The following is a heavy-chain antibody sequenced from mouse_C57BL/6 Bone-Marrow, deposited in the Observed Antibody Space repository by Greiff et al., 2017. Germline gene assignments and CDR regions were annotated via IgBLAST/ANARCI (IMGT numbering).Heavy chain of an antibody. J-gene: IGHJ1*03. CDR2: IDPNSGGT. Sequence: QVHVKQPGAELVKPGASVKLSCKASGYTFTSYWMHWVKQRPGRGLEWIGRIDPNSGGTKYNEKFKSKATLTVDKPSSTAYMQLSSLTSEDSAVYYCAWFYYGSRYWYFDVWGTGTTVTVSS. V-gene: IGHV1-72*01. CDR1: GYTFTSYW. D-gene: IGHD1-1*01. CDR3: AWFYYGSRYWYFDV.